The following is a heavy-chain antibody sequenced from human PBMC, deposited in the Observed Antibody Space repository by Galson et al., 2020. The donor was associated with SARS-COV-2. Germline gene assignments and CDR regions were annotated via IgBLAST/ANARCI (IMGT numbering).Heavy chain of an antibody. CDR3: ARVDQWGYGTNGVCPPWYFDL. Sequence: GESLKISCAASGFTFSSYSMNWVRQAPGKGLEWVSYISSSSSTIYYADSVKGRFTISRDNAKNSLYLQMNSLRAEDTAVYYCARVDQWGYGTNGVCPPWYFDLWGRGTLVTVSS. D-gene: IGHD2-8*01. CDR1: GFTFSSYS. J-gene: IGHJ2*01. V-gene: IGHV3-48*04. CDR2: ISSSSSTI.